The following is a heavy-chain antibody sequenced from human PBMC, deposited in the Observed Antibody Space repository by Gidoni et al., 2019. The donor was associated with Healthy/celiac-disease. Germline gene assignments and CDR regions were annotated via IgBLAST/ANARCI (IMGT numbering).Heavy chain of an antibody. Sequence: QVQLQQWGAGRWKPSETLSLTCAGYGGSFSGYYWSCIRQPPGKGLEWIGEINHSGSTNYNPSLKSRVTISVDTSKNQFSLKLSSVTAADTAVYYCAGQSSTRRIDYWGQGTLVTVSS. CDR1: GGSFSGYY. J-gene: IGHJ4*02. CDR2: INHSGST. CDR3: AGQSSTRRIDY. V-gene: IGHV4-34*01.